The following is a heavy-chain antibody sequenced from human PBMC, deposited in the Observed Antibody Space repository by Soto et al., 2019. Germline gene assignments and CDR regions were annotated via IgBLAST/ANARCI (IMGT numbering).Heavy chain of an antibody. D-gene: IGHD4-4*01. CDR3: VRQAILTTVTANVGYYYGLDV. V-gene: IGHV3-23*01. Sequence: DVQLLESGGGLVQPGGSLRLSCAASGFRFSTYDMSWVRHAPGKGLEWVSVMSGSGSGTYYADSVKGRFTISRDNSKNTLYLQMNSLRAEDTAVYYCVRQAILTTVTANVGYYYGLDVWGQGTTVTVSS. J-gene: IGHJ6*02. CDR2: MSGSGSGT. CDR1: GFRFSTYD.